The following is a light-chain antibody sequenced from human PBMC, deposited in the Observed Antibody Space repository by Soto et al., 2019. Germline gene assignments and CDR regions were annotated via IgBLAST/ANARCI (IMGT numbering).Light chain of an antibody. J-gene: IGKJ1*01. CDR1: QSVSSN. V-gene: IGKV3-15*01. CDR2: GAS. CDR3: QQYNNWPRT. Sequence: EIVMTQSPVTLSVSPGERATLSCRASQSVSSNLAWYQQKPGQAPRLLIYGASTRATGIPARFSGNGSGTEFTLTISSLQSEDFAVYYCQQYNNWPRTFGQGTKVEIK.